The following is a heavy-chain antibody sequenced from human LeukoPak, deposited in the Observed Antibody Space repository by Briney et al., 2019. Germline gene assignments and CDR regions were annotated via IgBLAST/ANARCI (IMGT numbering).Heavy chain of an antibody. CDR3: AREGGYYDFWSGYNTANWFDP. V-gene: IGHV3-30-3*01. Sequence: PGRSLRLSCAASGFTFSSYAMHWVRQAPGKGLEWVAVISYDGSNKYYADSVKGRFTISRDNSKNTLYLQMNSLRAEDTAVYYCAREGGYYDFWSGYNTANWFDPWGQGTLVTVSP. J-gene: IGHJ5*02. CDR2: ISYDGSNK. D-gene: IGHD3-3*01. CDR1: GFTFSSYA.